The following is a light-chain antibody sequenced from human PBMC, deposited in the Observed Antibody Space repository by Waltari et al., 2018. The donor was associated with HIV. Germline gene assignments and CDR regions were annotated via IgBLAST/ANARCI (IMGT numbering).Light chain of an antibody. Sequence: QSALTQPASVSGSPGQSITISCTGTSSDIGIYNYVSWYQQHPGKAPKLLIYEVNNPPAGVSGRFSGSKSGNTASLSISGLQAEDEADYYCTSYTTRSTVIFGGGTSVTVL. CDR3: TSYTTRSTVI. V-gene: IGLV2-14*01. J-gene: IGLJ2*01. CDR1: SSDIGIYNY. CDR2: EVN.